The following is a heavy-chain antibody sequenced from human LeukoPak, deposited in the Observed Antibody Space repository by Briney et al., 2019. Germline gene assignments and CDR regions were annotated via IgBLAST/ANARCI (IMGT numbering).Heavy chain of an antibody. CDR3: ARGVRGSGYLYY. CDR2: ISANDGNT. CDR1: GYSFTSYG. J-gene: IGHJ4*02. Sequence: ASVKVSCKASGYSFTSYGISWVRQAPGQGLEWLGWISANDGNTDYAQKFQGRVTMTTDTSTSTAYMELRSLRSDDTAVYYCARGVRGSGYLYYWGQGTLVTVSS. V-gene: IGHV1-18*01. D-gene: IGHD3-22*01.